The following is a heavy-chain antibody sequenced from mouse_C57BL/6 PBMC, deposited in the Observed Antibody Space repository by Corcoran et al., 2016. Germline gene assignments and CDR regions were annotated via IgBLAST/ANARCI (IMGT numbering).Heavy chain of an antibody. CDR2: IYPGSGNT. Sequence: QVQLKQSGAELVRPGASVKLSCKASGYTFTAYYILWVNQRPGQGLEWIARIYPGSGNTYYNEKFKGNATLTAEKSSSTAYMQLSSLTSEDSAVYFCAREGGTGDYYAMDYWGQGTSVTVSS. J-gene: IGHJ4*01. CDR3: AREGGTGDYYAMDY. D-gene: IGHD4-1*01. CDR1: GYTFTAYY. V-gene: IGHV1-76*01.